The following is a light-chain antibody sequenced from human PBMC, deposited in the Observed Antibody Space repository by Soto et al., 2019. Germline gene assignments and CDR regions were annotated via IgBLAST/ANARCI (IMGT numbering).Light chain of an antibody. V-gene: IGLV2-8*01. CDR1: RSNIGSYDF. CDR3: SSYAGRNNYV. J-gene: IGLJ1*01. Sequence: QSALPQPPSASGSPGQSVTISCAGSRSNIGSYDFVAWYQQHPGKAPKLIIYDVSERPSGVPDRFSGSKSGTAASLTVSGLQAEDEADYYCSSYAGRNNYVFGTGTKSPS. CDR2: DVS.